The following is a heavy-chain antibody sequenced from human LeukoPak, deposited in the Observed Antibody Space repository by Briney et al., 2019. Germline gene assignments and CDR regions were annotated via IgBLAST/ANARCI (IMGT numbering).Heavy chain of an antibody. V-gene: IGHV5-51*01. CDR2: IYPGDSDT. J-gene: IGHJ3*02. CDR3: ARGVVVPAAILDAFDI. D-gene: IGHD2-2*01. CDR1: GYSFTSYW. Sequence: GESLKISCKGSGYSFTSYWIGWVRQMPGKGLEWMGIIYPGDSDTRYSPSFQGQVTISADKSISTAYLQWSSLKASDTAMYYCARGVVVPAAILDAFDIWGQGTMVTVSS.